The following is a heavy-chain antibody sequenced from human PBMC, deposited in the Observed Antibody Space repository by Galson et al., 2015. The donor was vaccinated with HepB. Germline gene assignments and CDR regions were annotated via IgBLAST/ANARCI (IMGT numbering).Heavy chain of an antibody. CDR2: ITGNGGST. Sequence: SLRLSCAASGFTFSSYAMSWVRQAPGKGLEWVSGITGNGGSTYYAGSVKGRFTVSRSNSKNTLYLQMNSLRVEDTGIYYCAKDYGMLVYSPQGDYWGQGTLVTVSS. V-gene: IGHV3-23*01. J-gene: IGHJ4*02. CDR3: AKDYGMLVYSPQGDY. D-gene: IGHD2-8*01. CDR1: GFTFSSYA.